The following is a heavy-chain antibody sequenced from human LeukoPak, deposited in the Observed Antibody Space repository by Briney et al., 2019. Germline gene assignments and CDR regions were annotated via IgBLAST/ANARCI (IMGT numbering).Heavy chain of an antibody. CDR2: INHSGST. Sequence: PGGSLRLSCAASGFTFSSYAVSWVRQPPGEGLEWIGEINHSGSTNYNPSLKSRVTISVDTSKNQFSLKLSSVTAADTAVYYCARNLVAVYAFDIWGQGTMVTVSS. J-gene: IGHJ3*02. V-gene: IGHV4-34*01. CDR3: ARNLVAVYAFDI. D-gene: IGHD2-15*01. CDR1: GFTFSSYA.